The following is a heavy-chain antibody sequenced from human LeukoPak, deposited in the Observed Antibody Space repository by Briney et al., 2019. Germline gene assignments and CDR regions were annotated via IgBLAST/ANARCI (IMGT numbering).Heavy chain of an antibody. J-gene: IGHJ5*02. CDR3: ARDGYYYDSSRLRGGRFDP. V-gene: IGHV1-18*01. CDR1: GYTFTSYG. Sequence: GASVNVSFTASGYTFTSYGISWVRQAPGQGLEWMGWISAYNGNTSYAQKLQGRVTMTTDTSTSTAYMELRSLRSDDTAVYYCARDGYYYDSSRLRGGRFDPWGQGTLVTVSS. CDR2: ISAYNGNT. D-gene: IGHD3-22*01.